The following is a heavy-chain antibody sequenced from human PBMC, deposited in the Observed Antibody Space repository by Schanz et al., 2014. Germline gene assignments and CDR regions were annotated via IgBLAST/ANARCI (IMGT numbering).Heavy chain of an antibody. CDR2: IIPNLGSA. CDR1: GDTLSSYG. V-gene: IGHV1-69*04. J-gene: IGHJ5*02. CDR3: ARGNTIFGVVILGWLDP. Sequence: QVQLVQSGAEVKKPGSSVTVSCTASGDTLSSYGISWVRQAPGQGLEWMGRIIPNLGSANYAQKFQGRVTITADKSTXXXXXELSSLRSEDTXXXXCARGNTIFGVVILGWLDPWGQGTLVTVSS. D-gene: IGHD3-3*01.